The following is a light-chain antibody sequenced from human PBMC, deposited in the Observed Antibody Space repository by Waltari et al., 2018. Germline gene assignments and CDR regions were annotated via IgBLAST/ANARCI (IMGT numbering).Light chain of an antibody. V-gene: IGKV1-5*03. J-gene: IGKJ2*01. Sequence: DIQMTQSPSTLSASVGDRVTITCRASQSISRWLAWYQQKPRKAPNLLIYKASNLQTGXXSXXSGRESGTXXTLTISSLQPDXXXTYXCQQYNSYPYTFGQGTKLEIK. CDR3: QQYNSYPYT. CDR2: KAS. CDR1: QSISRW.